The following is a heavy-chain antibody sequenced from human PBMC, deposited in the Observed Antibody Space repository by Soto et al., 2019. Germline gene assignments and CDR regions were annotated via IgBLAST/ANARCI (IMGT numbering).Heavy chain of an antibody. CDR2: MSFDGNSK. J-gene: IGHJ4*02. D-gene: IGHD2-21*01. CDR1: GFAVSSYS. V-gene: IGHV3-30-3*01. CDR3: TRGRSMIANDDFEY. Sequence: PGGSLRLSCAASGFAVSSYSMHWVRQAPGKGLERVAAMSFDGNSKYFADSVKGLFKISRDTSKNTWSLEMESLGVEDSALYHCTRGRSMIANDDFEYWGQGTQVTVSS.